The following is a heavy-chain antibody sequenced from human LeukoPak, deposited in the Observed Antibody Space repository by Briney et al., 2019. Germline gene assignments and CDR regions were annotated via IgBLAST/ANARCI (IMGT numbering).Heavy chain of an antibody. V-gene: IGHV1-2*02. Sequence: ASVKVSCKASGYTFTDYYMHWVRQAPGQGLEWMGWINPNSGGTNYAQKFQGRVTMTRDTSISTAYMELSRLRSDDTAVYYCARVADTIFGVVIPFNYYMDVWGKGTTVTVSS. CDR3: ARVADTIFGVVIPFNYYMDV. CDR1: GYTFTDYY. CDR2: INPNSGGT. J-gene: IGHJ6*03. D-gene: IGHD3-3*01.